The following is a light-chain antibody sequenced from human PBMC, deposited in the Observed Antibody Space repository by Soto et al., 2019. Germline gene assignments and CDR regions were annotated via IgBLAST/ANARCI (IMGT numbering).Light chain of an antibody. J-gene: IGKJ5*01. Sequence: EIVLTQSPGILSLSPGERATLSCRASQSVSSNLAWYQQKPGQAPRLLIYGASSRATGIPDRFSGSGSGTDFTLTIGRLEPEDFAVYYCQQYGSSPITFGQGTRLEIK. CDR2: GAS. CDR1: QSVSSN. CDR3: QQYGSSPIT. V-gene: IGKV3-20*01.